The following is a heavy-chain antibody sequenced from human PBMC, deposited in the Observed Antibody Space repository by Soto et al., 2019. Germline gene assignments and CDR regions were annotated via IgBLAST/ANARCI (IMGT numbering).Heavy chain of an antibody. CDR2: ISWNSGSI. J-gene: IGHJ4*02. V-gene: IGHV3-9*01. D-gene: IGHD3-10*01. CDR3: AKGPIRWFGELLFDY. CDR1: GFTFDDYA. Sequence: LRPSCAASGFTFDDYAMHWVRQAPGKGLEWVSGISWNSGSIGYADSVKGRFTISRDNAKNSLYLQMNSLRAEDTALYYCAKGPIRWFGELLFDYWGQGTLVTVSS.